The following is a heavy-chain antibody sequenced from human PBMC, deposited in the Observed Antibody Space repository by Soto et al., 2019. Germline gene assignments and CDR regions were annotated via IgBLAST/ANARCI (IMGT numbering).Heavy chain of an antibody. CDR2: ISSSSSYI. Sequence: PGGSLRLSCIWSGFAFSSYSMNWVRQAPGKGLEWVSSISSSSSYIYYADSVEGRFTISRDNAKNSLYLQMNSLRAEDTAVYYCARDGEYCSSTSCYLAHLGGYYYYYYGMDVWGQGTTVTVSS. J-gene: IGHJ6*02. CDR3: ARDGEYCSSTSCYLAHLGGYYYYYYGMDV. CDR1: GFAFSSYS. V-gene: IGHV3-21*01. D-gene: IGHD2-2*01.